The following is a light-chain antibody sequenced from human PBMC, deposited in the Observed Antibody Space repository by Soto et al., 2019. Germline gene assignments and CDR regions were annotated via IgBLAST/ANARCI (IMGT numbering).Light chain of an antibody. J-gene: IGLJ2*01. V-gene: IGLV1-44*01. CDR1: RSNIGGNA. CDR2: AND. Sequence: QSVLTQPPSVSRTPGQRVTISCSGSRSNIGGNAVTWYQQVPGTAPKLLIYANDQRPSGISDRFSGSKSSTSASLAISGLQSEDEADYYCAVWDDNLRGLFGGGTKLTVL. CDR3: AVWDDNLRGL.